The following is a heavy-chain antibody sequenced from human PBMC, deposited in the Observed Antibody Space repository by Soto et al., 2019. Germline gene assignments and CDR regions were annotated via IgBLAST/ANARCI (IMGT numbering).Heavy chain of an antibody. D-gene: IGHD3-9*01. CDR3: ASLYYDILTGYRFDY. J-gene: IGHJ4*02. CDR1: GGSISSSSYY. CDR2: IYYSGST. Sequence: PSETLSLTCTVSGGSISSSSYYWGWIRQPPGKGLEWIGSIYYSGSTYYNPSLKSRVTISVDTSKNQFSLKLSSVTAADTAVYYCASLYYDILTGYRFDYWGQGTLVTVSS. V-gene: IGHV4-39*01.